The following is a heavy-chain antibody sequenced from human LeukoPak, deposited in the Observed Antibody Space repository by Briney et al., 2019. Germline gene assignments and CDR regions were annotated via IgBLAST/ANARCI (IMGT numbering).Heavy chain of an antibody. J-gene: IGHJ6*02. V-gene: IGHV3-73*01. D-gene: IGHD2-21*01. CDR3: TRGFQAFLAYGMDV. CDR1: GFTFSGSA. Sequence: GGSLRLSCAASGFTFSGSAMHWVRQAPGKGLEWVGRIRSKANSYATAYAASVKGRFTISRGDSKNTAYLQMNSLKTEDTAVYYCTRGFQAFLAYGMDVWGQGTTVTVSS. CDR2: IRSKANSYAT.